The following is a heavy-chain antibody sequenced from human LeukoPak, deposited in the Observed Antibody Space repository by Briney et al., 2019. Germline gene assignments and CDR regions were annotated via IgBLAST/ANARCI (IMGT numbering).Heavy chain of an antibody. CDR1: GGSISSYY. D-gene: IGHD6-19*01. CDR2: INSTEST. V-gene: IGHV4-4*07. CDR3: ARDLGLIAVAGNFDY. J-gene: IGHJ4*02. Sequence: SETLSLTCTVSGGSISSYYWSWIRQPAGKGLEWIGRINSTESTTYNPSLKSRVTISVDKSKNQFSLKPSSVTAADTAVYYCARDLGLIAVAGNFDYWGQGTLVTVSS.